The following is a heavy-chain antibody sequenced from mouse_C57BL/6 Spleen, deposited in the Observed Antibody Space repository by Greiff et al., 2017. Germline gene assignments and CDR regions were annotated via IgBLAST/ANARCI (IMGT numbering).Heavy chain of an antibody. J-gene: IGHJ4*01. CDR3: ARGGYYGSSLAMDY. CDR1: GYSITSGYY. Sequence: EVKLQESGPGLVKPSQSLSLTCSVTGYSITSGYYWNWIRQFPGNKLEWMGYISYDGSNNYNPSLKNRISITRDTSKNQFFLKLNSVTTEDTATYYCARGGYYGSSLAMDYWGQGTSVTVSS. V-gene: IGHV3-6*01. D-gene: IGHD1-1*01. CDR2: ISYDGSN.